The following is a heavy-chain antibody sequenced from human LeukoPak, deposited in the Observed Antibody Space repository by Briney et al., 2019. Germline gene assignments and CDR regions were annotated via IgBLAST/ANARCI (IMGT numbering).Heavy chain of an antibody. J-gene: IGHJ4*02. D-gene: IGHD1-26*01. CDR2: INHSGST. CDR3: ARGKSGSYVTRGYFDY. Sequence: SETLSLTCAAYGGSFSGYYWSWIRQPPGKGLEWIGEINHSGSTNYNPSLKSRVTISVDTSKNQFSLKLSSVTAADTAVYYCARGKSGSYVTRGYFDYWGQGTLVTVSS. V-gene: IGHV4-34*01. CDR1: GGSFSGYY.